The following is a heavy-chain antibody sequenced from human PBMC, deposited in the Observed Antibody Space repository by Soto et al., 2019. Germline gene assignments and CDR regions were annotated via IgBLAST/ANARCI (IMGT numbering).Heavy chain of an antibody. J-gene: IGHJ6*02. Sequence: GGSLRLSCAASGFTFSSYTMNWVRQAPGKGLEWVSTFVGSTGSTFYADPVKGRFTISRDDSKNTLYLQMNSLRAEDTAVYYCTRARAGVPAAMDYYYYYGMDVWGQGTTVTVSS. V-gene: IGHV3-23*01. CDR1: GFTFSSYT. CDR3: TRARAGVPAAMDYYYYYGMDV. CDR2: FVGSTGST. D-gene: IGHD2-2*01.